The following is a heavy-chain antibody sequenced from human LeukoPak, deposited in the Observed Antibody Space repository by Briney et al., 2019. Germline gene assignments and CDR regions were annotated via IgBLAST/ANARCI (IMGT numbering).Heavy chain of an antibody. D-gene: IGHD3-22*01. CDR3: ARHADRSGYYFLDL. J-gene: IGHJ4*02. CDR2: MYHRGST. CDR1: GSSISSSNVY. Sequence: PPETLSLTRTVSGSSISSSNVYWGWIRQPPGKGLERIGRMYHRGSTYYNPSLKSRVTISVDKSKNQFSLNLSSVTAAGTAVYYWARHADRSGYYFLDLWGQGTLVTVSS. V-gene: IGHV4-39*01.